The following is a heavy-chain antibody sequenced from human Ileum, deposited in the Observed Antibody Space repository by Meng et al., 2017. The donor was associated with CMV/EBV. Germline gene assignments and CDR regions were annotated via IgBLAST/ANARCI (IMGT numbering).Heavy chain of an antibody. CDR1: GFRVSDNY. Sequence: GESLKISCAASGFRVSDNYMTWVRQVAGEGLQWVSTLYTGGSAHYAPSVEGRFTISKDNSNNMVYLQMNSLRAEDTAVYYCAREMMGAWRGFFDYWGQGVLVTVSS. J-gene: IGHJ4*02. CDR2: LYTGGSA. V-gene: IGHV3-53*01. CDR3: AREMMGAWRGFFDY. D-gene: IGHD3-3*01.